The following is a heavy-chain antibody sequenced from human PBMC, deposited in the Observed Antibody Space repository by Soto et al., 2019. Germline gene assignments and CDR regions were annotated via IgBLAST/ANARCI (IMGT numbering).Heavy chain of an antibody. CDR2: ISAYNGNT. V-gene: IGHV1-18*01. CDR3: ARDLGEDILTGYPVNY. D-gene: IGHD3-9*01. Sequence: QVQLVQSGAEVKKPGASVKVSCKASGYTFTSYGISWVRQAPGQGLEWMGWISAYNGNTSYAQKLQGRVTMTTDTATSIAYMELRSLRSDDTAVYYCARDLGEDILTGYPVNYWGQGTLVTVSS. CDR1: GYTFTSYG. J-gene: IGHJ4*02.